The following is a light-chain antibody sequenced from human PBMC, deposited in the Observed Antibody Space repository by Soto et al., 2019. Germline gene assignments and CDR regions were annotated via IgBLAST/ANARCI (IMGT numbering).Light chain of an antibody. CDR2: DAP. Sequence: EIVLTQSPATLSLSPGERATLSCRASQSVSSYLAWYQQKPGQAPRLLIYDAPNRATGIPARFSGSGSGTDFTLTISSLEPEDFAVYYCQQPTWTFGQGTKVDIK. CDR3: QQPTWT. J-gene: IGKJ1*01. V-gene: IGKV3-11*01. CDR1: QSVSSY.